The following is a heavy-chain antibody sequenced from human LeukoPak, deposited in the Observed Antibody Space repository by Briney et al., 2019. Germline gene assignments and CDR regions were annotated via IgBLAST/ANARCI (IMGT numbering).Heavy chain of an antibody. Sequence: ASVKVSCKASGYTFTSYGISWVRQAPGQGLEWMGWISAYNGNTNYAQKLQGRVTMTTDTSTSTAYMELRSLRSDDTAVYYCARVEGIAAAGTSFDYWGQGTLVAVSS. CDR3: ARVEGIAAAGTSFDY. J-gene: IGHJ4*02. D-gene: IGHD6-13*01. CDR1: GYTFTSYG. CDR2: ISAYNGNT. V-gene: IGHV1-18*01.